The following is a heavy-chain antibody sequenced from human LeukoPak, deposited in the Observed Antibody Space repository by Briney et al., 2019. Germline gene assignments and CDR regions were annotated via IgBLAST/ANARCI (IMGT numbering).Heavy chain of an antibody. CDR1: GCPISSHY. D-gene: IGHD1-26*01. CDR3: ARDTYDYYFDP. J-gene: IGHJ5*02. CDR2: TYYSGST. Sequence: PSETLSLTCNVSGCPISSHYWSWIRQPPGKGLEWIGYTYYSGSTMYNRSLKSRVAISIDTSKNQFSLKLSSVTAADTAVYYCARDTYDYYFDPWGQGILVTVSS. V-gene: IGHV4-59*11.